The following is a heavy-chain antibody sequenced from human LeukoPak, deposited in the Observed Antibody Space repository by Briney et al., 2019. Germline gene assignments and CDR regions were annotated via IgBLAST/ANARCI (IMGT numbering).Heavy chain of an antibody. D-gene: IGHD2-15*01. CDR1: GYTFTGYY. J-gene: IGHJ5*02. CDR3: ARDANIVVVVAPPKNRFDP. Sequence: ASVKVSCKASGYTFTGYYMHWVRQAPGQGLEWMGWINPNSGGTNYAQKFQGRVTMTRDTSISTAYMELSRLRSDDTAVYYCARDANIVVVVAPPKNRFDPWGQGTLVTVSS. V-gene: IGHV1-2*02. CDR2: INPNSGGT.